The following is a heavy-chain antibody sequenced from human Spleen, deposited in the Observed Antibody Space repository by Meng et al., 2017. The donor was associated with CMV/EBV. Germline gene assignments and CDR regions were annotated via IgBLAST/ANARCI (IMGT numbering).Heavy chain of an antibody. V-gene: IGHV1-46*01. D-gene: IGHD3-10*01. CDR1: GYSFSGYF. Sequence: ASVKVSCKASGYSFSGYFIHWVRQAPGQGLEWMGIIKPSGGDTNYAQKFQGRVTMTRDTSTSTVYMELNRLTSDDTAIYYCARRDMWFGDYLDVWGQGTTVTVSS. CDR3: ARRDMWFGDYLDV. CDR2: IKPSGGDT. J-gene: IGHJ6*02.